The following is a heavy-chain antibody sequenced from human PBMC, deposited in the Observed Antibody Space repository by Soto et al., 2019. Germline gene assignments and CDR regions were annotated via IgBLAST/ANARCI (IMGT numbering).Heavy chain of an antibody. V-gene: IGHV4-34*01. CDR3: ARHYYGSGSYYGYYYYYGMGV. D-gene: IGHD3-10*01. CDR2: INHSGST. CDR1: GGSFSGYY. Sequence: NPSETLSLTCAVYGGSFSGYYWSWIRQPPGKGLEWIGEINHSGSTNYNPSLKSRVTISVDTSKNQFSLKLSSVTAADTAVYYCARHYYGSGSYYGYYYYYGMGVWGQGTTVTVSS. J-gene: IGHJ6*02.